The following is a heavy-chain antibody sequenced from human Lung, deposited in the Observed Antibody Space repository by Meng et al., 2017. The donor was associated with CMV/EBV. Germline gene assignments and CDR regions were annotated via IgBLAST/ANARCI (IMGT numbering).Heavy chain of an antibody. CDR2: INGDGNSI. Sequence: GEXXKISCAASGFIFSDYWMHWVRQAPGKGLVWVSRINGDGNSIRDADSVKGRFTISRDNAKNSLYLQMNSLRAEDTAVYFCAKEIDPAVAGNQGYFDYWGQGXLVTVSS. CDR3: AKEIDPAVAGNQGYFDY. V-gene: IGHV3-74*01. D-gene: IGHD6-19*01. J-gene: IGHJ4*02. CDR1: GFIFSDYW.